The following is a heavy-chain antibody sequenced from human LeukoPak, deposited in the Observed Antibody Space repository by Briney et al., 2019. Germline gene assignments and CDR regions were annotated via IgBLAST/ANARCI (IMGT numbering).Heavy chain of an antibody. CDR2: ISSDSGSTI. CDR1: GFTFSSFE. Sequence: GGSLRLSCAASGFTFSSFEMTWVRQAPGKGLEWVSYISSDSGSTIYYADSVKGRFTISRDNAKHSLYLQMNSLTAEDTAVYYCARDPQKGAARPAYFDYWGQGTLVTVSS. CDR3: ARDPQKGAARPAYFDY. J-gene: IGHJ4*02. V-gene: IGHV3-48*03. D-gene: IGHD6-6*01.